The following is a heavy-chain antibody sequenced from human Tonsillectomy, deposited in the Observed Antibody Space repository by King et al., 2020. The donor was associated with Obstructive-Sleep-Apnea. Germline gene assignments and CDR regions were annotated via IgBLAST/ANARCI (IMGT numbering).Heavy chain of an antibody. J-gene: IGHJ4*02. Sequence: VQLVESGGVVVQPGGSLRLSCAASGFTFDDYTMHWVRQAPGKGLEWVSLISWDGGATSYANSVKGRFTISRDNIKNSLYLQMNSLRTEDTAFYYCAKDRAYLVALGTMFDYWGQGTLVTVSS. D-gene: IGHD6-13*01. CDR1: GFTFDDYT. V-gene: IGHV3-43*01. CDR3: AKDRAYLVALGTMFDY. CDR2: ISWDGGAT.